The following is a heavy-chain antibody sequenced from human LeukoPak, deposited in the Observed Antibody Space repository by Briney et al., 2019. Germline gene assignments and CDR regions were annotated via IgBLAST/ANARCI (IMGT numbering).Heavy chain of an antibody. J-gene: IGHJ1*01. CDR1: GGSISSSSYY. Sequence: SETLSLTCTVSGGSISSSSYYWGWIRQPPGKGLEWIGSIYYSGSTYYNPSLKSRVTISVDTSKNQFSLKLSSVTAADTAVYYCARQLDSSGWYGDFAEYFQHWGQGTLVTVSS. CDR2: IYYSGST. D-gene: IGHD6-19*01. V-gene: IGHV4-39*01. CDR3: ARQLDSSGWYGDFAEYFQH.